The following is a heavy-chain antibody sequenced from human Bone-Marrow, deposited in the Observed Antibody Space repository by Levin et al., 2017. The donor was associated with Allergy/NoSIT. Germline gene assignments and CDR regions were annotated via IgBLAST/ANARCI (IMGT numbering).Heavy chain of an antibody. CDR3: ARGESSTVAWFDP. CDR2: VYETGST. Sequence: SETLSLTCAVSGGSISSGDYSWNWIRQSPGKGLEWIGFVYETGSTDYNPSLKGRVTISIDRSRNQFSLKLTSVTAAATAVYYCARGESSTVAWFDPWGQGTLVTVSS. D-gene: IGHD6-6*01. J-gene: IGHJ5*02. CDR1: GGSISSGDYS. V-gene: IGHV4-30-2*06.